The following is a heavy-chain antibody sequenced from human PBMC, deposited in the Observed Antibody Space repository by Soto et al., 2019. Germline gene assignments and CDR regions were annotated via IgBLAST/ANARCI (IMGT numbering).Heavy chain of an antibody. Sequence: EASVKVSCKASGYTFTSYAVHWVRQAPGQRLEWMGWINVGNGDTKFSQKFQGRVTITRDTSASTAYMELSSLGSEDTAVYYCARPVVRGTPWYFDLWGQGTLVTVSS. CDR3: ARPVVRGTPWYFDL. J-gene: IGHJ4*02. V-gene: IGHV1-3*01. CDR1: GYTFTSYA. CDR2: INVGNGDT. D-gene: IGHD3-10*01.